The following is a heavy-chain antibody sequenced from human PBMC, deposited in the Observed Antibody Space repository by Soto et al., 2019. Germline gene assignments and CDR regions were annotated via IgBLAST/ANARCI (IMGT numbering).Heavy chain of an antibody. V-gene: IGHV1-69*06. CDR3: ARGDTLYWHDYCAMDV. CDR1: GDSFNNDG. Sequence: SVKGSCKASGDSFNNDGVNWVRQAPGQGLEWVGGIIPNFGSAKYPQKCQGRVPITADRATNTVFMESLSLTSEATAVYYCARGDTLYWHDYCAMDVCGQGTSVTVSS. CDR2: IIPNFGSA. J-gene: IGHJ6*02. D-gene: IGHD1-1*01.